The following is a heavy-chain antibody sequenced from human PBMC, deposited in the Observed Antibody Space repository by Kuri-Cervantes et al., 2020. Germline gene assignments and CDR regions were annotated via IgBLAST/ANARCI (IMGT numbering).Heavy chain of an antibody. CDR3: VREGPLQDGNSGVWFDP. J-gene: IGHJ5*02. V-gene: IGHV4-4*02. D-gene: IGHD4-23*01. Sequence: SETLSLTCAVSGGSIRTSNWWSWVRQPPGKGLEWIGEIYHSGSTNYNPSLKSRVTISIDKPESQFSLKLTSVTAADTAVYYCVREGPLQDGNSGVWFDPWGQGTLVTVSS. CDR1: GGSIRTSNW. CDR2: IYHSGST.